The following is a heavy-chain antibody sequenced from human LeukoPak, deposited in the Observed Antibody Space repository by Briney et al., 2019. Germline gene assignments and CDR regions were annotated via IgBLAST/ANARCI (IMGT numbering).Heavy chain of an antibody. CDR2: ISVSGDST. CDR1: GFTVAGNH. J-gene: IGHJ4*02. D-gene: IGHD3-10*01. Sequence: GGSLRLSCAASGFTVAGNHMTWVRQAPGKGLEWVSTISVSGDSTFYADSVQGRFTISRDTSKNSLSLHMNSLRAEDTAVYFCARRGGRNGWGDFDYWGQGTLVTVSS. V-gene: IGHV3-23*01. CDR3: ARRGGRNGWGDFDY.